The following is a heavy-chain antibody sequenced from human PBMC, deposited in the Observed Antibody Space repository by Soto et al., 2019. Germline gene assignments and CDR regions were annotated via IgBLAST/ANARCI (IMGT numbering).Heavy chain of an antibody. D-gene: IGHD4-17*01. CDR3: AKDALTAVGFHFDY. V-gene: IGHV3-9*01. CDR2: ISSNSGSV. CDR1: GFTFNEYA. Sequence: EVQLVESGRGLVQPGRSLRLSCAASGFTFNEYAMHWVRQVPGKGLEWVSGISSNSGSVGYADSVKGRFTISRDNAKNSLYLQMSSLKAEDTALYYCAKDALTAVGFHFDYWGQGTPVTVSS. J-gene: IGHJ4*02.